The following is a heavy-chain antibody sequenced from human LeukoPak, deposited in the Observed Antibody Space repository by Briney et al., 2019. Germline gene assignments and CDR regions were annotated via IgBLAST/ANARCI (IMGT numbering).Heavy chain of an antibody. V-gene: IGHV3-30*18. Sequence: GGSLRLSCAASGFSFSSYGMHWVRQAPGKGLEWVAVISYDGTNKYYAESVKGRITIYRDNSKNMLYLQMDSLRAKDTAVYYCAKDSTYRYAYEDYWGQGTLVTVSS. J-gene: IGHJ4*02. CDR1: GFSFSSYG. CDR2: ISYDGTNK. CDR3: AKDSTYRYAYEDY. D-gene: IGHD5-18*01.